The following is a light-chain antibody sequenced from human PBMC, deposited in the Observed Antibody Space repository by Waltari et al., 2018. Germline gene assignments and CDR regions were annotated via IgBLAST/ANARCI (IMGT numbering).Light chain of an antibody. V-gene: IGLV1-40*01. Sequence: QSVLTQPPSVSGAPGQRVSISCTGRGSNLGAGYDVHWYQQHPGKAPKLLIYGTCTRPPGFPDRFFGYQSGTSASLAITALQAEDEAEYYCQSYDTSLSVVFGGGTKLTVL. CDR1: GSNLGAGYD. CDR2: GTC. CDR3: QSYDTSLSVV. J-gene: IGLJ2*01.